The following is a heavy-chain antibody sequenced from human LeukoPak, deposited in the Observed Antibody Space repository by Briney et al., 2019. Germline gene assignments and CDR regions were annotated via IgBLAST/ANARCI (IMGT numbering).Heavy chain of an antibody. J-gene: IGHJ4*02. CDR2: IYHSGST. Sequence: SETLSLTCTVSGYSISSGYYWGWIRQPPGKGLEWIGSIYHSGSTYYNPSLKSRVTISVDTSKNQFSLKLSSVTAADTAVYYCARLRNYYGRSAYYNYFFDYRGQGTLVTVSS. CDR3: ARLRNYYGRSAYYNYFFDY. D-gene: IGHD3-22*01. V-gene: IGHV4-38-2*02. CDR1: GYSISSGYY.